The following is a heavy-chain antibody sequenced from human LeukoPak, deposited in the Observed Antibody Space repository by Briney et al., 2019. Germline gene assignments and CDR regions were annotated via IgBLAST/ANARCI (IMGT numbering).Heavy chain of an antibody. CDR1: GFTFSSYW. CDR3: ASSGYSSGWYRHREYYFDY. J-gene: IGHJ4*02. CDR2: INSDGSST. Sequence: GGSLRLSCAASGFTFSSYWMHWVRQAPGKGLVWVSRINSDGSSTSYADSVKGRFTISRDNAKNTLYLQMHSLRAEDTAVYYCASSGYSSGWYRHREYYFDYWGQGTLVTASS. V-gene: IGHV3-74*01. D-gene: IGHD6-19*01.